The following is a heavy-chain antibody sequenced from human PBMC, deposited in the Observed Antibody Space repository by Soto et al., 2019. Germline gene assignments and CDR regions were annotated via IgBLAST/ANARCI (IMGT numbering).Heavy chain of an antibody. Sequence: PRWSLRLSCAASGFTFSSYSMNWFRQAPGKGLEWVSYISSSSSTIYYADSVKGRFTISRDNAKNSLYLQMNSLRDEDTAVYYCARDWEDLGAFDIWGQGTMVTVSS. D-gene: IGHD1-26*01. CDR1: GFTFSSYS. CDR3: ARDWEDLGAFDI. J-gene: IGHJ3*02. V-gene: IGHV3-48*02. CDR2: ISSSSSTI.